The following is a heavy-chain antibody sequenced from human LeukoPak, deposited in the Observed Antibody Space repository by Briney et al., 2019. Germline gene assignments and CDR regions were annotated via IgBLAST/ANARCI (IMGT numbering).Heavy chain of an antibody. J-gene: IGHJ4*02. D-gene: IGHD1-26*01. CDR2: ISDSGGFT. CDR3: AKAISGTYRGLLDY. CDR1: GFTFSSYA. V-gene: IGHV3-23*01. Sequence: GGSLRLSCAASGFTFSSYAMSWVRQAPGKGLEWVSVISDSGGFTFYADSVKGRFTISRDNSMNTLYLQMNSLRADDTAVYFCAKAISGTYRGLLDYWGQGTLVTVSS.